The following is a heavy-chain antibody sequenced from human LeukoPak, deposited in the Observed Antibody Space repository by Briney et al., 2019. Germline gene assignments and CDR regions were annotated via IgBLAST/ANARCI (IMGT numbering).Heavy chain of an antibody. CDR2: MYYTGST. D-gene: IGHD2-21*02. CDR1: GGSIRRYY. Sequence: SETLSLTCTVSGGSIRRYYWTWIRQPPGKGLEWIGYMYYTGSTKYNPSLKSRVSISVDTSKNQFSLTLTSVTAADTAVYYCAAVVVSGTPYFDYWGQGTLVTVSS. V-gene: IGHV4-59*03. J-gene: IGHJ4*02. CDR3: AAVVVSGTPYFDY.